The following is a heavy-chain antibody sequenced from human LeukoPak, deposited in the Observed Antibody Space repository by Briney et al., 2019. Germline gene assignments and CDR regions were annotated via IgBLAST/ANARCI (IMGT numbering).Heavy chain of an antibody. CDR1: GFTVSSNS. CDR3: AKDLRGYYGSGH. D-gene: IGHD3-10*01. Sequence: GGSLRLSCTVSGFTVSSNSMSWVRQAPGKGLEWVSFIYSDNTHYSESVKGRFTISRDNSKNMLYLQMNSLRAEDTAVYYCAKDLRGYYGSGHWGQGTLVTVSS. V-gene: IGHV3-53*01. CDR2: IYSDNT. J-gene: IGHJ4*02.